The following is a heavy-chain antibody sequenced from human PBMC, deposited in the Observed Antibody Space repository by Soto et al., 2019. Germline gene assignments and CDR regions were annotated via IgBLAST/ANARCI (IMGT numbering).Heavy chain of an antibody. CDR2: IYHSGST. CDR3: ARDPGR. Sequence: QLQLQEYGSGLVKPSQTLSLTCAVSGGSISSGGYSWSWMRQPPGKGLEWIGDIYHSGSTYYNPSLKSRGTISVDRSKNQFSLKLSSVTAADTAVYYCARDPGRWGQGTLVTVSS. V-gene: IGHV4-30-2*01. CDR1: GGSISSGGYS. J-gene: IGHJ4*02.